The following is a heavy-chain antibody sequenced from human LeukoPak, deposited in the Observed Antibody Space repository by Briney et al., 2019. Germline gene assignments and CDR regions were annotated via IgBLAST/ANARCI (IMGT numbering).Heavy chain of an antibody. J-gene: IGHJ4*02. CDR1: GYTFTGYY. Sequence: GASVKVSCKASGYTFTGYYMHWVRQAPGQGLEWMGWINPNSGGTNYAQKLQGRVTMTRDTSISTAYMELSRLRSDDTAVYYCARDRSYYYDSSGLSPWGQGTLVTVSS. V-gene: IGHV1-2*02. CDR3: ARDRSYYYDSSGLSP. CDR2: INPNSGGT. D-gene: IGHD3-22*01.